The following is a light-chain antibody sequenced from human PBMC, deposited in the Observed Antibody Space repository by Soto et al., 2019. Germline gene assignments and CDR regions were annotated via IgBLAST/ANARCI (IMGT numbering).Light chain of an antibody. V-gene: IGKV3-11*01. CDR3: QQRGNWPLT. J-gene: IGKJ4*01. CDR2: GAS. Sequence: ETVMTQSPATLPVSPGERATLSCRASQSVRSNLAWYQQKPGQAPRLLIYGASTRATGIPARFSGSGSGTDFTLTISSLEPEDFAIYYCQQRGNWPLTFGGGTKVDI. CDR1: QSVRSN.